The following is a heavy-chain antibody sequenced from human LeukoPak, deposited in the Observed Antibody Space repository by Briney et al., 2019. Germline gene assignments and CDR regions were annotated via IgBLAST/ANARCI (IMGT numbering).Heavy chain of an antibody. CDR1: GFTVSSTY. D-gene: IGHD3-16*01. CDR3: ARGLGDYATFDF. CDR2: IYSVGST. V-gene: IGHV3-66*01. Sequence: PGGSLRLSCAASGFTVSSTYMSWVRQAPGKGLEWVSVIYSVGSTYYADSVKGRFTISRDNSKNTLYLQMNSLRVEDTAVYYCARGLGDYATFDFWGQGTLVTVSS. J-gene: IGHJ4*02.